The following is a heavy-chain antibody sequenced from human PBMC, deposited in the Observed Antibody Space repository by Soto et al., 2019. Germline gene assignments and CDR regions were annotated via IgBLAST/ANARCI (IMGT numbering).Heavy chain of an antibody. Sequence: PGESLKISCKGSGYSFTSYWISWVRQMPGKGLEWMGRIDPSDSYTNYSPSFQGHVTISADKSISTAYLQWSSLKASDTATYYCARMMAASGTAFDYWGQGALVTVSS. V-gene: IGHV5-10-1*01. CDR2: IDPSDSYT. CDR3: ARMMAASGTAFDY. J-gene: IGHJ4*02. CDR1: GYSFTSYW. D-gene: IGHD6-13*01.